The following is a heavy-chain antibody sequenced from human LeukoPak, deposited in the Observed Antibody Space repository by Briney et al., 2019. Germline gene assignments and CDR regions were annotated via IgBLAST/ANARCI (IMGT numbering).Heavy chain of an antibody. D-gene: IGHD3-10*01. CDR2: ISTYNGDT. CDR1: GYTFNSYG. V-gene: IGHV1-18*01. CDR3: ARGNYGSGTYWVY. J-gene: IGHJ4*02. Sequence: ASVKVSCKASGYTFNSYGINWVRQAPGQGLEWMGWISTYNGDTNYAQKFQGRVTMTTDTSTSTAYMELRSLRSDDTAVFYCARGNYGSGTYWVYWGQGTLVTVSS.